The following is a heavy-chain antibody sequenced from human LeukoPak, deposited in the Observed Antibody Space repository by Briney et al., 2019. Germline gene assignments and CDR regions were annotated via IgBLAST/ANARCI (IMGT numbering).Heavy chain of an antibody. CDR2: IYPGDSDT. CDR3: ARQTSIDSAGIDY. Sequence: GESLKISCKGSGYSFTSYWIGWVRQMSGKGLEWMGIIYPGDSDTRYSPSFQGQVTISADKSISTAYLQWSSLKASDTAMYYCARQTSIDSAGIDYWGQGTLVTVSS. CDR1: GYSFTSYW. V-gene: IGHV5-51*01. D-gene: IGHD3-16*02. J-gene: IGHJ4*02.